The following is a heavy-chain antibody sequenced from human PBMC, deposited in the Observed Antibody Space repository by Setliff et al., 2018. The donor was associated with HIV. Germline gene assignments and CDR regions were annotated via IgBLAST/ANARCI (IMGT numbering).Heavy chain of an antibody. J-gene: IGHJ4*02. CDR2: TSHSGKT. V-gene: IGHV4-34*01. CDR1: GGPLSGHY. Sequence: SETLSLTCAVYGGPLSGHYWSWIRQPPGQGLEWIGETSHSGKTNYNPSLKSRVTISADTSKNQFSLKLTSVTAADTAVYYCVTSSSWSSRLNFWGPGMLVTV. CDR3: VTSSSWSSRLNF. D-gene: IGHD2-2*01.